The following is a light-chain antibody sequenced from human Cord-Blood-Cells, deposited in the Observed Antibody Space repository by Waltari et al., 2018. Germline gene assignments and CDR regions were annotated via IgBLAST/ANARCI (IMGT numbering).Light chain of an antibody. J-gene: IGKJ4*01. V-gene: IGKV3-20*01. CDR2: GAS. Sequence: EIVLTQSPDTLYLSPVESATLSCRASRSVISNYLAWYQQKPCQSPRLLIYGASSRATGIPDRFSGSGSGTDFTLTISRLEPEDFAVYYCQQYGSSPTFGGGTKVEIK. CDR3: QQYGSSPT. CDR1: RSVISNY.